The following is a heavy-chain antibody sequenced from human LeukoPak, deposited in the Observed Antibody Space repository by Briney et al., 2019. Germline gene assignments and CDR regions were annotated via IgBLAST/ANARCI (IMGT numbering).Heavy chain of an antibody. V-gene: IGHV4-4*02. J-gene: IGHJ6*03. CDR2: IYNSGST. D-gene: IGHD6-13*01. CDR1: GGSISSSNL. Sequence: SETLSLTCAVSGGSISSSNLWSWVRQPPGKGLECIGEIYNSGSTNYNPSLKSRVTISIDNSKNQLSLKLSSVSAEDTAVYYCARGYSSSWSYYYYYYMDVWGKGTTVTVSS. CDR3: ARGYSSSWSYYYYYYMDV.